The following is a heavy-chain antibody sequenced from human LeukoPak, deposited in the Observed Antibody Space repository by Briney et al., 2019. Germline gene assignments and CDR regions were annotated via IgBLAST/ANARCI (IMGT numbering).Heavy chain of an antibody. V-gene: IGHV4-34*01. CDR1: GGSFSGYY. Sequence: SETLSLTCAVYGGSFSGYYWSWIRQPPGKGLEWIGEINHSGSTNYNPSLKSRVTISVDTSKNQFSLKLSSVTAADTAVYYCARGRRIVGATRLTDYWGQGTLVTVSS. J-gene: IGHJ4*02. CDR3: ARGRRIVGATRLTDY. D-gene: IGHD1-26*01. CDR2: INHSGST.